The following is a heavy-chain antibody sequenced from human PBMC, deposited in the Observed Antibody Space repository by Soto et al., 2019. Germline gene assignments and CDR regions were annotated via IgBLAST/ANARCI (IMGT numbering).Heavy chain of an antibody. CDR2: INHSGST. Sequence: SETLSLTCAVYGGSFSGYYWSWIRQPPGKGLEWIGEINHSGSTNYNPSLKSRVTISVDTSKNQFSLKLSSVTAADTAVYYCARVGGDNRNYVKRWFDPWGQGTLVTVSS. D-gene: IGHD1-7*01. J-gene: IGHJ5*02. CDR3: ARVGGDNRNYVKRWFDP. CDR1: GGSFSGYY. V-gene: IGHV4-34*01.